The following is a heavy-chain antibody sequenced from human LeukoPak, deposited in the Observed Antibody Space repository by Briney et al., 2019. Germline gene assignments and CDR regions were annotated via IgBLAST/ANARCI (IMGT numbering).Heavy chain of an antibody. CDR2: ISGSGGST. J-gene: IGHJ4*02. D-gene: IGHD4-17*01. CDR3: AKDVRTEYYFDY. V-gene: IGHV3-23*01. CDR1: GFTFSSYA. Sequence: GGSLRLSCAASGFTFSSYAMSWVRQAPGKGLEWVSAISGSGGSTYYADSVKGRLTISRDNSKNTLYLQMNGLRAEDTAVYYCAKDVRTEYYFDYWGQGTLVTVSS.